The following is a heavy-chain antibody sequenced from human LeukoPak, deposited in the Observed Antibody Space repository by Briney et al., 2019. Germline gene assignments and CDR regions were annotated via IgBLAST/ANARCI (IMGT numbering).Heavy chain of an antibody. CDR1: GYTFTSYG. J-gene: IGHJ4*02. Sequence: GASVKVSCKASGYTFTSYGISWVRQPPGQGLAWMGWISAYKGNTNYAQKLQGRVTMTTDTSTSTAYMELRSLRSDDTAVYYCARSPKRYSSGWYSDYWGQGTLVTVSS. V-gene: IGHV1-18*04. CDR2: ISAYKGNT. D-gene: IGHD6-19*01. CDR3: ARSPKRYSSGWYSDY.